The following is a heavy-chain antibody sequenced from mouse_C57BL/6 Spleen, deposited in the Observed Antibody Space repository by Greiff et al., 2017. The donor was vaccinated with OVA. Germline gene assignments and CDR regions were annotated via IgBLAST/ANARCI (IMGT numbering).Heavy chain of an antibody. J-gene: IGHJ4*01. CDR1: GFTFSSFG. Sequence: EVKLVESGGGLVQPGGSRKLSCAASGFTFSSFGMHWVRQAPEKGLEWVAYISSGSSTIYYADTVKGRFTISRDNPKNTLFLQMTSLRSEDTAMYYCARWGTPYAMDDWGQGTSVTVSS. V-gene: IGHV5-17*02. D-gene: IGHD2-14*01. CDR3: ARWGTPYAMDD. CDR2: ISSGSSTI.